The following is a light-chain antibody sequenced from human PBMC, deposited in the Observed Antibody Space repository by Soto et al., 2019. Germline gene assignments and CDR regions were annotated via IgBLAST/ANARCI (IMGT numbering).Light chain of an antibody. CDR2: GAS. CDR3: QQLDSYPLT. Sequence: EIVLTQSPGTLSLSPGERATLSCRASQSVSNNYLAWYQQKPGQAPRLLIYGASTRATGIPARFSGSGSGTEFTLTISSLQSEDFATYYCQQLDSYPLTFGGGTKVDIK. CDR1: QSVSNN. J-gene: IGKJ4*01. V-gene: IGKV3-15*01.